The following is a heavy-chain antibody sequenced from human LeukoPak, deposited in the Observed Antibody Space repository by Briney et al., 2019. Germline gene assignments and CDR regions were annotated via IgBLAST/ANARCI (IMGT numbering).Heavy chain of an antibody. V-gene: IGHV3-7*04. J-gene: IGHJ4*02. Sequence: GGSLRLSCAASGFTFSTYWMTWVRQAPGKGLEWVGNIKPDGHETYFGDSVKGRFTISRDNAQNSLYLQMSSLRAEDTALYYCARDYYASGSHDYWGQGTLVTVSS. CDR1: GFTFSTYW. D-gene: IGHD3-10*01. CDR2: IKPDGHET. CDR3: ARDYYASGSHDY.